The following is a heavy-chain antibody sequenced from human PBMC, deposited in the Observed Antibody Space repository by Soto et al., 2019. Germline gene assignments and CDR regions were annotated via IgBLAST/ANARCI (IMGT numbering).Heavy chain of an antibody. CDR2: IWYDGSNK. D-gene: IGHD2-2*01. CDR3: ARDGGYCISTSCYGGYFDY. V-gene: IGHV3-33*01. J-gene: IGHJ4*02. CDR1: GFTFSSYG. Sequence: QVQLVESGGGVVQPGRSLRLSCAASGFTFSSYGMHWVRQAPGKGLEWVAVIWYDGSNKYYADSVKGRFTISRDNSKNTLYLQMNSLRAEDTAVYYCARDGGYCISTSCYGGYFDYWGQGTLVTVSS.